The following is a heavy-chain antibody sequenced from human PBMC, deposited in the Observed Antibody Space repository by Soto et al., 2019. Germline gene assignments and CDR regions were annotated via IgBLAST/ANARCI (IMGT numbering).Heavy chain of an antibody. CDR2: IGGRGGST. J-gene: IGHJ4*02. CDR3: AKVMARIAAAGTDY. D-gene: IGHD6-13*01. Sequence: EVQLLESGGGLGQPGGPLRLPVAALGFTFSTFAMSWARQAPGKWLEWVSAIGGRGGSTYYADSVKGRFTISRDNSKDTLYLQMTSLRAEDTAVYYCAKVMARIAAAGTDYWGQGTLVTVSS. CDR1: GFTFSTFA. V-gene: IGHV3-23*01.